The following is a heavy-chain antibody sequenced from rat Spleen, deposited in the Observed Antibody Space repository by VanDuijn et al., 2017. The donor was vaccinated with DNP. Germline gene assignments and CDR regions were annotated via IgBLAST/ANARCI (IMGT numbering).Heavy chain of an antibody. V-gene: IGHV3-1*01. CDR2: ISYSGRT. CDR3: ARWRIGPHYFDY. D-gene: IGHD1-11*01. J-gene: IGHJ2*01. CDR1: GYSITSDY. Sequence: EVQLQESGPGLVKPSQSLSLTCSVTGYSITSDYWGWIRKFPGNKMAWIGHISYSGRTTYNPSLKSRISISRDTSKNQFFLQLNSVSTDDTATYYCARWRIGPHYFDYWGQGVMVTVSP.